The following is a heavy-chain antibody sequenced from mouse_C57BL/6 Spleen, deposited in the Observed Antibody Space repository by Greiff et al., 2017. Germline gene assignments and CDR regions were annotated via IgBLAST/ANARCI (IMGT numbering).Heavy chain of an antibody. D-gene: IGHD1-1*01. CDR1: GFTFSDYY. CDR2: ISNGGGST. Sequence: EVKLMESGGGLVQPGGSLKLSCAASGFTFSDYYMYWVRQTPEKRLEWVAYISNGGGSTYYPDTVKGRFTISRDNAKNTLYLQMSRLKSEDTAMYYCARQNYYGSSFDYWGQGTTLTVSS. J-gene: IGHJ2*01. V-gene: IGHV5-12*01. CDR3: ARQNYYGSSFDY.